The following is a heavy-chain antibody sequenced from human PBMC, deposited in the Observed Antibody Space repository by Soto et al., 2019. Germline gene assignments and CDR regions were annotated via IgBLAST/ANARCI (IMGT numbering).Heavy chain of an antibody. V-gene: IGHV3-23*01. D-gene: IGHD3-3*01. CDR2: ISGSGGST. CDR1: GFTFSSYA. CDR3: ASRLENDFWSGYYAFDY. Sequence: GGSLRLSCAASGFTFSSYAMSWVRQAPGKGLEWVSAISGSGGSTYYADSVKGRFTISRDNSKNTLYLQMNSLRSEDTAVYYCASRLENDFWSGYYAFDYWGQGTLVTVSS. J-gene: IGHJ4*02.